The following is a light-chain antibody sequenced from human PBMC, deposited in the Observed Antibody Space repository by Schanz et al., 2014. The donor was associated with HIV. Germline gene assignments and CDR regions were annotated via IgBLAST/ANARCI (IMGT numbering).Light chain of an antibody. J-gene: IGKJ3*01. CDR3: QQYGSS. CDR1: QSVSSSS. CDR2: GAS. Sequence: EFVLTQSPGTLSLSPGERATLSCRASQSVSSSSLAWYQQKPGQAPRLLIYGASTRATGIPDRFSGSGSGTDFSLTISRLEPEDFAVYYCQQYGSSFGPGTKVDIK. V-gene: IGKV3-20*01.